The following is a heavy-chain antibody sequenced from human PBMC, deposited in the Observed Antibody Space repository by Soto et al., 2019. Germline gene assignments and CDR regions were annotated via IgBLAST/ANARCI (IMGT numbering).Heavy chain of an antibody. D-gene: IGHD6-6*01. CDR2: LYWDDDK. J-gene: IGHJ4*02. V-gene: IGHV2-5*02. CDR3: AHRRPYSNSPEYFFDY. CDR1: GLSLSTSGLD. Sequence: QITLKESGPTLVKPTQTLTLTCTFSGLSLSTSGLDVAWLRQPPGKALEWLALLYWDDDKRYSPSLKNRLAITKGTSKYQVVLTLTNMDPLDTATYYCAHRRPYSNSPEYFFDYWGQGTLVTVSS.